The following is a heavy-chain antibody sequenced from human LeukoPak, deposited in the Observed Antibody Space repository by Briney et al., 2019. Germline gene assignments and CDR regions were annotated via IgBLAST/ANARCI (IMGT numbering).Heavy chain of an antibody. CDR3: QSRFLEWLLDY. J-gene: IGHJ4*02. CDR2: IYDSGST. CDR1: GGSISSNNYF. Sequence: PSETLSLTCTVSGGSISSNNYFWGWIRQPPGKGLEWIGSIYDSGSTHYNPSLKSRVTISVDTSKNQFSLKLNSVTAADTAMYYCQSRFLEWLLDYWGQGTLVTVSS. V-gene: IGHV4-39*01. D-gene: IGHD3-3*01.